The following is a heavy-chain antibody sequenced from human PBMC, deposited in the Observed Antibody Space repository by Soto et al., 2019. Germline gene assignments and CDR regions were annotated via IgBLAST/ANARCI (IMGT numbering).Heavy chain of an antibody. D-gene: IGHD3-10*01. CDR2: IVVGSGNT. V-gene: IGHV1-58*02. CDR1: GFTFTSSA. Sequence: GASVKVSCKASGFTFTSSAMQWVRQARGQRLEWIGWIVVGSGNTNYAQKFQERVTITRDMSTSTAYMELSSLRSEDTAVYYCAADYYYGSGTYYYGMDVWGQGTTVTVS. CDR3: AADYYYGSGTYYYGMDV. J-gene: IGHJ6*02.